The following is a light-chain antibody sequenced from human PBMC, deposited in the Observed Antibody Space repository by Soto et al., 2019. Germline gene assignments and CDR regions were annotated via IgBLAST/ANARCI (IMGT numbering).Light chain of an antibody. CDR3: QQYGSSPSIT. Sequence: EIVMTQSPATLSVSPGERSTLSCSASQSVSSNLAWYQQKPGQSPRLLIYGASTRATGIPDRFSGSGSGTDFTLIISRLEPEDFAVYYCQQYGSSPSITFGQGTRLEIK. CDR1: QSVSSN. J-gene: IGKJ5*01. CDR2: GAS. V-gene: IGKV3-20*01.